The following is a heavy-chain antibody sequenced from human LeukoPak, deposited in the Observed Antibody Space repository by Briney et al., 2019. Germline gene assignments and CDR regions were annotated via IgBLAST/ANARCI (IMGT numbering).Heavy chain of an antibody. CDR1: GGSISSYY. Sequence: PSETLSLTCTVSGGSISSYYWSWIRQPPGKGLEWIGEINHSGSTNYNPSLKSRVTISVDTSKNQFSLKLSSVTAADTAVYYCARVLRAAAGRDYYYGMDVWGQGTTVTVSS. CDR3: ARVLRAAAGRDYYYGMDV. V-gene: IGHV4-34*01. J-gene: IGHJ6*02. CDR2: INHSGST. D-gene: IGHD6-13*01.